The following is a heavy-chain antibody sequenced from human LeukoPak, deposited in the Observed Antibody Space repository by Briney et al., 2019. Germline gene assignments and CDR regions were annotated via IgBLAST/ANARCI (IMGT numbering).Heavy chain of an antibody. V-gene: IGHV1-18*01. Sequence: GASVKVSCKASGYTFTSYGISWVRQAPGQGLEWMGWISAYNGNTNYAQKLQGRVTMTTDTSTSTAYMELRSLRSDDTAVYYCARDFEIVGARRGVRLAFDIWGQGTMVTVSS. CDR3: ARDFEIVGARRGVRLAFDI. CDR2: ISAYNGNT. J-gene: IGHJ3*02. CDR1: GYTFTSYG. D-gene: IGHD1-26*01.